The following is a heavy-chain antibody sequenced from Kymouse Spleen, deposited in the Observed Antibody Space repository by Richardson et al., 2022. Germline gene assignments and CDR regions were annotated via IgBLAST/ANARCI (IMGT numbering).Heavy chain of an antibody. CDR1: GGSVSSGSYY. D-gene: IGHD1-7*01. J-gene: IGHJ6*02. CDR3: AKITGTTEYYYGMDV. CDR2: IYYSGST. V-gene: IGHV4-61*01. Sequence: QVQLQESGPGLVKPSETLSLTCTVSGGSVSSGSYYWSWIRQPPGKGLEWIGYIYYSGSTNYNPSLKSRVTISVDTSKNQFSLKLSSVTAADTAVYYCAKITGTTEYYYGMDVWGQGTTVTVSS.